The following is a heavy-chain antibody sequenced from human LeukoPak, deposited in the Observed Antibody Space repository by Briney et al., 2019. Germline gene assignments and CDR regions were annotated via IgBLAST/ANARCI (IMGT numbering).Heavy chain of an antibody. J-gene: IGHJ4*02. CDR3: ARDSRYYDYWSGYLDY. V-gene: IGHV4-34*01. CDR1: GGSFSGYY. D-gene: IGHD3-3*01. CDR2: INHSGST. Sequence: SETLSLTCAVYGGSFSGYYWSWIRQPPGKGLEWIGEINHSGSTNYNPSLKSRVTMSVDTSNNQFFLNLSSVTAADTAVYYCARDSRYYDYWSGYLDYWGQGTLVTVSS.